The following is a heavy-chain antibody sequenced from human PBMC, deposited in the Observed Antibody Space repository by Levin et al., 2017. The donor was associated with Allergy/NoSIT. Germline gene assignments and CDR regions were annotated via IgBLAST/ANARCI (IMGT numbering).Heavy chain of an antibody. D-gene: IGHD6-19*01. J-gene: IGHJ6*02. Sequence: GGSLRLSCAASGFTFSSYAMSWVRQAPGKGLEWVSAISGSGGSTYYADSVKGRFTISRDNSKNTLYLQMNSLRAEDTAVYYCAKDPPVAGFSYDDGMDVWGQGTTVTVSS. CDR1: GFTFSSYA. CDR3: AKDPPVAGFSYDDGMDV. V-gene: IGHV3-23*01. CDR2: ISGSGGST.